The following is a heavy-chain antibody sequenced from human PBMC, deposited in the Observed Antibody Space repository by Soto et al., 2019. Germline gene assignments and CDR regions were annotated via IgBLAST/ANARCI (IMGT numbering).Heavy chain of an antibody. Sequence: QVQLVQSGAEVKKPGASVKVSCKASGYTFTSYAMHWVRQAPGQRLEWMGWINAGNGNTKYSQKFQGRVTITRDTSXXTAYXXLXXXXSXDTAVYYCXRGPGGPDGPGDYWGQGTLVTVSS. J-gene: IGHJ4*02. CDR1: GYTFTSYA. D-gene: IGHD2-15*01. CDR2: INAGNGNT. V-gene: IGHV1-3*01. CDR3: XRGPGGPDGPGDY.